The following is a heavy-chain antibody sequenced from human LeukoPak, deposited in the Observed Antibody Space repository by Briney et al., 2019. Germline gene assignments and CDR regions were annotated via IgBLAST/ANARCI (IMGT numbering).Heavy chain of an antibody. CDR2: IYSSGST. V-gene: IGHV4-59*08. CDR1: GGSISSYY. J-gene: IGHJ4*02. CDR3: ARLYCSGGSCYRGFIDY. D-gene: IGHD2-15*01. Sequence: TSETLSLTCTVSGGSISSYYWSWIRQPPGKGLEWIGYIYSSGSTNYNPSLKSRVTISVDTSKNQFSLKLSSVTAADTAVYYCARLYCSGGSCYRGFIDYWGQGTLVTVSS.